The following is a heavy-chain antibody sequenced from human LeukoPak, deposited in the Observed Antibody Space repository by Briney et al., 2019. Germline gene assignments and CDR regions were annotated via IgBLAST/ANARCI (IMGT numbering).Heavy chain of an antibody. Sequence: SQTLSLTCTVSGGSISSGSYYWSWIRQPAGKGLGWIGRIYTSGSTNYNPSLKSRVTISVDTSKNQFSLKLSSVTAADTAVYYCARGVTTGVDAFDIWGQGTMVTVSS. V-gene: IGHV4-61*02. CDR3: ARGVTTGVDAFDI. J-gene: IGHJ3*02. CDR2: IYTSGST. CDR1: GGSISSGSYY. D-gene: IGHD4-17*01.